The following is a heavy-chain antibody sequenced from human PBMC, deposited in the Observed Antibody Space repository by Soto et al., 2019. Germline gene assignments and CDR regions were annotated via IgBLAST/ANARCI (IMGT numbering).Heavy chain of an antibody. J-gene: IGHJ6*02. CDR1: GFTVSSNY. V-gene: IGHV3-53*01. CDR3: ARDPPTTGHGMDV. Sequence: GGSLRLSCAASGFTVSSNYMSWVRQAPGKGLEWVSVIYSGGSTYYADSVRGRFTISRDNSKNTLYLQMKSLRAEDTAVYYCARDPPTTGHGMDVWGQGTTVTVSS. D-gene: IGHD1-1*01. CDR2: IYSGGST.